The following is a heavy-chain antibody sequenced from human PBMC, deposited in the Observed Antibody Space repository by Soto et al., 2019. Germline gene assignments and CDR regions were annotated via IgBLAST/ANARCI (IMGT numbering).Heavy chain of an antibody. J-gene: IGHJ6*02. Sequence: PGGSLRLSCAASGFTFDDYTMHWVRQAPGKGLEWVSLISWDGGSTYYADSVKGRFTISRDNSKNSLYLQMNSLRTEDTALYYCAKALSKQWPDENYYYYYGMDVWGQGTTVTVSS. D-gene: IGHD6-19*01. CDR1: GFTFDDYT. V-gene: IGHV3-43*01. CDR2: ISWDGGST. CDR3: AKALSKQWPDENYYYYYGMDV.